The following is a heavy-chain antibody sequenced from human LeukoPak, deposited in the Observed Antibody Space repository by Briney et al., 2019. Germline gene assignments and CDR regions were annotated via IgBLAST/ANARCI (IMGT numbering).Heavy chain of an antibody. CDR2: ITSSSNYK. CDR1: GFTFSSYS. D-gene: IGHD1-26*01. CDR3: ASALFSGSFDDY. V-gene: IGHV3-21*01. Sequence: PGGSLRLSCAASGFTFSSYSMNWVRQAPGKGLAWVSSITSSSNYKYYADSVKGRFTISRDNAKNSLYLQMNSLRAEDTAVYYCASALFSGSFDDYWGQGTLVTVSS. J-gene: IGHJ4*02.